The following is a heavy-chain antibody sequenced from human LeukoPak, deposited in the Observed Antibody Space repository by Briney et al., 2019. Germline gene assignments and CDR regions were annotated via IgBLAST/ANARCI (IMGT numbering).Heavy chain of an antibody. CDR1: AFTFSSYW. D-gene: IGHD5-18*01. CDR3: ARVMSSYGQDAFDI. Sequence: GGSLRLSCAASAFTFSSYWMSWVRQAPGKGLEWVANINQDGSERYYVDSVMGRFTISRDNAKNSLYLQMSGLRAEDTAVYYCARVMSSYGQDAFDIWGQGTMVTVSS. V-gene: IGHV3-7*03. J-gene: IGHJ3*02. CDR2: INQDGSER.